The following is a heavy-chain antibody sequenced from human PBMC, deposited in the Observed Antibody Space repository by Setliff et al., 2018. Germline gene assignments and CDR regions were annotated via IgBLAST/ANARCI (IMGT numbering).Heavy chain of an antibody. D-gene: IGHD2-21*02. J-gene: IGHJ4*02. CDR3: ARGFDVCGGGACYTDGPYYFDY. Sequence: PSETLSLTCTVSGSSFSSYSWSWIRQPPGKGLEWIGYKYYSGSTNYHPSLRSRVTISVDTSQNQFSLRLSPVTAADTAVYYCARGFDVCGGGACYTDGPYYFDYWGLGTLVTVSS. CDR2: KYYSGST. CDR1: GSSFSSYS. V-gene: IGHV4-59*12.